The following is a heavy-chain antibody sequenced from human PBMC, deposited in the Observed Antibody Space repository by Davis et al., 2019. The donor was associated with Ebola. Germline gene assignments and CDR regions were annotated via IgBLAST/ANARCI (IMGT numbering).Heavy chain of an antibody. D-gene: IGHD3-22*01. CDR3: ARGLYGMDV. CDR2: ISESGLTI. J-gene: IGHJ6*02. Sequence: GESLKISCAASGFTFSSYWMSWVRQAPGKGLDWVAYISESGLTIYYSDSVKGRFTISRDDAKKSLHLEMNSLRAEDTAVYYCARGLYGMDVWGQGTTVTAPS. V-gene: IGHV3-48*04. CDR1: GFTFSSYW.